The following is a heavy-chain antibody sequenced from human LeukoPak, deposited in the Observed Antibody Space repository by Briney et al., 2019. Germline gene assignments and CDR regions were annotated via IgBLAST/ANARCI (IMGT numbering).Heavy chain of an antibody. CDR2: ISSSSSTI. J-gene: IGHJ4*02. V-gene: IGHV3-48*02. CDR1: GFTFSSYS. CDR3: AITPYCSSTSCYGDY. D-gene: IGHD2-2*01. Sequence: GGSLRLSCAASGFTFSSYSMNWVRQAPGKGLEWVSYISSSSSTIYYADSVKGRFTISRDNAKNPLYLQMNSLRDEDTAVYYCAITPYCSSTSCYGDYWGQGTLVTVSS.